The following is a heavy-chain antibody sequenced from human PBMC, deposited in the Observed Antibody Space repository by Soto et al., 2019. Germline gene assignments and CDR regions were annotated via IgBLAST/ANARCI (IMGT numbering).Heavy chain of an antibody. V-gene: IGHV3-11*01. J-gene: IGHJ4*02. CDR3: AKDEELRYFDWLLQGVFDY. Sequence: GGSLRLSCAASGFTFSDYYMSWIRQAPGKGLEWVPYISSSGSTIYYADSVKGRFTISRDNAKNSLYLQMNSLRAEDTAVYYCAKDEELRYFDWLLQGVFDYWGQGALVTVSS. D-gene: IGHD3-9*01. CDR2: ISSSGSTI. CDR1: GFTFSDYY.